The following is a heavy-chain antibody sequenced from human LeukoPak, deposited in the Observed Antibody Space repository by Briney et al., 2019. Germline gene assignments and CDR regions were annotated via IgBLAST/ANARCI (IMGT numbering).Heavy chain of an antibody. J-gene: IGHJ4*02. D-gene: IGHD3-9*01. CDR3: ARDLNPITISASFDY. CDR2: ISYDGSNK. Sequence: GGSLRLCCAASGFTFSSYAMHWVRQAPGKGLEGVAVISYDGSNKYYADSVKGRFTISRDNSKNTLYLQMNSLRAEDTAVYYCARDLNPITISASFDYWGQGTLVTVSS. V-gene: IGHV3-30*01. CDR1: GFTFSSYA.